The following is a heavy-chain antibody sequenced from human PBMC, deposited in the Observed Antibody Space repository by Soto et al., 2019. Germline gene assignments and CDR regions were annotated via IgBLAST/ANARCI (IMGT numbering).Heavy chain of an antibody. Sequence: SETLSLTCTVSGGSISSYYWSWIRQPPGKGLEWIGYIYYSGSTNYNPSLKSRVTISVDTSKSQFSLKLSSVTAADTAVYYCARDGDYYDSSGYYPFDYWGQGTLVTVSS. CDR3: ARDGDYYDSSGYYPFDY. CDR1: GGSISSYY. CDR2: IYYSGST. J-gene: IGHJ4*02. V-gene: IGHV4-59*01. D-gene: IGHD3-22*01.